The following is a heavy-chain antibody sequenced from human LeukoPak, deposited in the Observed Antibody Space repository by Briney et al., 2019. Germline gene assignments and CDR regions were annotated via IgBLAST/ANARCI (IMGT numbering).Heavy chain of an antibody. CDR2: IKEDGSEK. V-gene: IGHV3-7*01. J-gene: IGHJ4*02. Sequence: PGGSLRLSCAASGFTFSSFWMTWVRQAPGKGLEWVATIKEDGSEKYYVDSVKGRFTISRDNAKNSLELQMNSLRAEDTAEYYCARGNTCGNWGQGTLVTVSS. CDR1: GFTFSSFW. D-gene: IGHD1/OR15-1a*01. CDR3: ARGNTCGN.